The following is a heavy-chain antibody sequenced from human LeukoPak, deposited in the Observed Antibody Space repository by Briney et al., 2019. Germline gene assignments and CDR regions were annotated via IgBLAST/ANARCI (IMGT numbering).Heavy chain of an antibody. CDR3: AKATRGYSYGDFDY. Sequence: GGSLRLSCAASGFTFSSYAMSWVRQAPGKGLEWVSAISGGGGSTYYADSVKGRFTISRDNSKNTLYLQMNSLRAEDTAVYYCAKATRGYSYGDFDYWGQGTLVTVSS. CDR1: GFTFSSYA. V-gene: IGHV3-23*01. J-gene: IGHJ4*02. D-gene: IGHD5-18*01. CDR2: ISGGGGST.